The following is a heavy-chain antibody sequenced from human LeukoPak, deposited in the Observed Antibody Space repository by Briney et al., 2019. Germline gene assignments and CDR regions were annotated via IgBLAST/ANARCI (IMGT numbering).Heavy chain of an antibody. CDR2: IYYSGST. V-gene: IGHV4-59*08. J-gene: IGHJ6*02. D-gene: IGHD2-15*01. CDR1: GGSISSYY. CDR3: ARGWLTYHYYYGMDV. Sequence: SETLSLTCTVSGGSISSYYWSWIRQPPGKGLEWIGYIYYSGSTNYNPSLKSRVTISVDTSKNQFSLKLSSVTAADTAVYYCARGWLTYHYYYGMDVWGQGTTVTVSS.